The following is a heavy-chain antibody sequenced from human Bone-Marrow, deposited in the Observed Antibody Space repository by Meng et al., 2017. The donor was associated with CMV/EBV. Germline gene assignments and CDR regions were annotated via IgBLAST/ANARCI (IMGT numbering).Heavy chain of an antibody. V-gene: IGHV3-21*04. D-gene: IGHD3-10*01. CDR3: ARVGGSGSYDY. Sequence: GESLKISCEVSGFTFNTSTMNWFRQAPGKGLEWVSSISSRSGYIYYADSVKGRFTISRDNAKNSLYLQMNSLRAEDTAVYYCARVGGSGSYDYWGQGTLVTISS. CDR1: GFTFNTST. J-gene: IGHJ4*02. CDR2: ISSRSGYI.